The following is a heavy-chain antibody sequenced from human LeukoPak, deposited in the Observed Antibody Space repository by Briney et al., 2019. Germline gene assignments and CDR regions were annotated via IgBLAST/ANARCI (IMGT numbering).Heavy chain of an antibody. CDR1: GGSFSGYY. J-gene: IGHJ5*02. CDR3: ARGRGEIVVVVATNYGGFDP. D-gene: IGHD2-15*01. CDR2: INHSGST. V-gene: IGHV4-34*01. Sequence: SETLSLTCAVYGGSFSGYYWSWIRQPPGKGLEWIGKINHSGSTNYNPSLKSRVTISVDTSKNQFSLKLSSVTAADTAVYYCARGRGEIVVVVATNYGGFDPWGRGTLVTVSS.